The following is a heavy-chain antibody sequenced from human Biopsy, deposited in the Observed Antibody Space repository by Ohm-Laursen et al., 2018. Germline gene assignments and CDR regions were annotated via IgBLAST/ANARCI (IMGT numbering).Heavy chain of an antibody. Sequence: GSSVKVSCKISEYTLTELPMHWVRQAPGKGLEWMGGFDPEHGEALYAQKFQGRVTMTEDTSTDTAYMELRSLRSDDTAVYYCCCRSPFGVAIRSNKYYYYGMDVWGQGTTVSVSS. J-gene: IGHJ6*02. CDR3: CCRSPFGVAIRSNKYYYYGMDV. CDR2: FDPEHGEA. V-gene: IGHV1-24*01. D-gene: IGHD3-3*01. CDR1: EYTLTELP.